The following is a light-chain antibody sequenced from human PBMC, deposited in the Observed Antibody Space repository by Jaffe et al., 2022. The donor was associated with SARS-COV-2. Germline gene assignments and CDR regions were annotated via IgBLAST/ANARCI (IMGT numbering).Light chain of an antibody. J-gene: IGKJ2*01. V-gene: IGKV3-20*01. Sequence: EIVLTQSPGTLSLSPGERATLSCRTSQSVRSSYLAWYQQKPGQPPRLLMYGASSRATGIPDRFSGSGSGTDFTLTISRLEPEDFAVYYCQPYGGSPPYTFGQGTKLEIK. CDR3: QPYGGSPPYT. CDR1: QSVRSSY. CDR2: GAS.